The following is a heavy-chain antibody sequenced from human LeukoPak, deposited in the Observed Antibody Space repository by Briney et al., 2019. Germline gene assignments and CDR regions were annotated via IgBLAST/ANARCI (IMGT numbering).Heavy chain of an antibody. D-gene: IGHD2-15*01. Sequence: GASVKVSCKVSGYTLTELSMHWVRQAPGKGLEWMGGFDPEDGETIYAQKFQGRVTMTEDTSTDTAYMELSSLRSEDTAVYYCATDLGACSGGSCYSVGWFDPWGQGTLVTVSS. CDR2: FDPEDGET. J-gene: IGHJ5*02. CDR1: GYTLTELS. CDR3: ATDLGACSGGSCYSVGWFDP. V-gene: IGHV1-24*01.